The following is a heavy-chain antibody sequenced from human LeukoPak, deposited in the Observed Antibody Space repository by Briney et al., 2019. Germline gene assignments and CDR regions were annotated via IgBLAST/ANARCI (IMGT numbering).Heavy chain of an antibody. J-gene: IGHJ4*02. D-gene: IGHD1-26*01. V-gene: IGHV3-23*01. Sequence: GGSLRLSCAASGFTFSSYAMSWVRQAPGKGLEWVSAISGSGGSTYYAASVKGRFTISRDNSENTLYLQMNSLRAEDTAVYYCARTSGSYDYYFDYWGQGTLVTVSS. CDR2: ISGSGGST. CDR3: ARTSGSYDYYFDY. CDR1: GFTFSSYA.